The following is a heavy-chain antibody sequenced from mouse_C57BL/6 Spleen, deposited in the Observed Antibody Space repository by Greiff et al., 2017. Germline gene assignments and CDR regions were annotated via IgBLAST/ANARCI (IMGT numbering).Heavy chain of an antibody. J-gene: IGHJ3*01. CDR3: ARSYDYVWFAY. V-gene: IGHV14-3*01. CDR2: IDPANGNT. Sequence: VQLQQSVAELVRPGASVKLSCTASGFNIQNTYMHWVKQRPEQGLEWIGRIDPANGNTKYAPKFQGKATITADTSSNTAYLQLSSLTSEDTAIYYCARSYDYVWFAYWGQGTLVTVSA. CDR1: GFNIQNTY. D-gene: IGHD2-4*01.